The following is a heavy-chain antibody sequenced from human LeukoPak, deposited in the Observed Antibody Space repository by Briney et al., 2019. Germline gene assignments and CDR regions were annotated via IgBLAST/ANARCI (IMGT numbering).Heavy chain of an antibody. V-gene: IGHV4-4*07. Sequence: SETLSLTCTVSGGSISSYYWSWIRQPAGKGLEWIGRIYTSGSTNYNPSLKSRVTMSVDTSKNQFSLKLSSVTAADTAVYYCARGYYDILTGPNDAFDIWGQGTMVTVSS. D-gene: IGHD3-9*01. J-gene: IGHJ3*02. CDR2: IYTSGST. CDR3: ARGYYDILTGPNDAFDI. CDR1: GGSISSYY.